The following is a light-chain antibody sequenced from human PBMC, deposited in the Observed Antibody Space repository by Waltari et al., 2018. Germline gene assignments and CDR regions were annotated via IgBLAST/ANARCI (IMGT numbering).Light chain of an antibody. J-gene: IGKJ2*01. CDR1: QSLFYRPKNKNY. CDR2: WAS. CDR3: HQYYTTPRT. V-gene: IGKV4-1*01. Sequence: DIEMTQSPDSLGVSLGERATITCKSSQSLFYRPKNKNYLAWSQQKRGQPPRLLISWASTRESGVPDRFSGSGSGTYFTLTISSLQAEDVAVYYCHQYYTTPRTFGQGTKLEIK.